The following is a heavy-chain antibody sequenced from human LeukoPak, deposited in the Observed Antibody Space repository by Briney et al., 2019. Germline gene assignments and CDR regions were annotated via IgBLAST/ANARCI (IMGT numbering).Heavy chain of an antibody. D-gene: IGHD3-3*01. CDR2: INHSGST. V-gene: IGHV4-34*01. CDR3: ARGYGDDYDFWSGYYENWFDP. CDR1: GGSFSVYY. J-gene: IGHJ5*02. Sequence: SETLSLTCAVYGGSFSVYYWSWIRQPPGKGLEWIGEINHSGSTNYNPSLKSRVTISVDTSKNQFSLKLSSVTAADTAVYYCARGYGDDYDFWSGYYENWFDPWGQGTLVTVSS.